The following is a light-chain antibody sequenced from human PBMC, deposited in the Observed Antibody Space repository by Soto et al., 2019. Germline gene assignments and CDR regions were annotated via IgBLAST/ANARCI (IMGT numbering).Light chain of an antibody. J-gene: IGKJ2*01. Sequence: EIVLTQSPGTLSLSPGETATLSCRASQSLTSNFVAWYQQKPGQAPRLLVYGASYRATGIPDRFSGSGSGTDFTLTISSLQPDDSATYYCQQANTFPFTFGQGTRLEI. V-gene: IGKV3-20*01. CDR2: GAS. CDR3: QQANTFPFT. CDR1: QSLTSNF.